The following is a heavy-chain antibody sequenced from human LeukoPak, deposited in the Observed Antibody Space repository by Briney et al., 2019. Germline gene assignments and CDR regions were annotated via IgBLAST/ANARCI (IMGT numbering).Heavy chain of an antibody. CDR1: GGSISSGSYY. D-gene: IGHD2-2*01. J-gene: IGHJ6*03. V-gene: IGHV4-61*02. CDR2: IYTSGST. Sequence: SETLSLTCTVSGGSISSGSYYWSWIRQPAGKGLEWIGRIYTSGSTNYNPSLKSRVTISLETSKNQFSLKLGSVTAADTAVYYCARVESAASYYYYYMDVWGKGTTVTVSS. CDR3: ARVESAASYYYYYMDV.